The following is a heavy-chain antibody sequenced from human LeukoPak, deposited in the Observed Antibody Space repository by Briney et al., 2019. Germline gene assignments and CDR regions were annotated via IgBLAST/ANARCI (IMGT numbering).Heavy chain of an antibody. CDR1: GFTFSSYL. D-gene: IGHD3-10*01. CDR3: ARDYGRSRDYGMDV. CDR2: INSDGSST. J-gene: IGHJ6*02. V-gene: IGHV3-74*01. Sequence: GGSLRLSCAASGFTFSSYLMHWVRHAPGQGLLWVSRINSDGSSTTYADSVKGRFTISRDNAKNTLYLQMNSLRAEDTAVYFCARDYGRSRDYGMDVWGQGTTVTVSS.